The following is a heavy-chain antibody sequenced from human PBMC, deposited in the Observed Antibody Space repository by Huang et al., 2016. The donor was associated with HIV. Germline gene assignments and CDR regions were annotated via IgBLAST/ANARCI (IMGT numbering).Heavy chain of an antibody. D-gene: IGHD3-22*01. CDR3: ARMFKYDSGGYWGNDAFDI. V-gene: IGHV4-34*02. CDR1: GGSFSGHY. Sequence: QVQLQQWGAELLKPSETLSLTCAVSGGSFSGHYWTWIRQPPGRGLEWIGEISDSGSTTDNPSLKSRVTISGDTSQSQFSRKLNSGTAADTAIYYCARMFKYDSGGYWGNDAFDIWGQGTMVTVSS. CDR2: ISDSGST. J-gene: IGHJ3*02.